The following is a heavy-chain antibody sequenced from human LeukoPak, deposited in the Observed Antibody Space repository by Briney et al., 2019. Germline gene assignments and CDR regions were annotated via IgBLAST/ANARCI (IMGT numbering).Heavy chain of an antibody. CDR2: INWNGGST. D-gene: IGHD2-2*01. CDR3: AREQEGTSNFDY. J-gene: IGHJ4*02. Sequence: GGSLRLSCAASGFTFYDYGMSWVRQAPGKGLEWVSGINWNGGSTGYADSVKGRFTISRDNAKNSLYLQMNSLRAEDTALYHCAREQEGTSNFDYWGQGTLVTVSS. V-gene: IGHV3-20*01. CDR1: GFTFYDYG.